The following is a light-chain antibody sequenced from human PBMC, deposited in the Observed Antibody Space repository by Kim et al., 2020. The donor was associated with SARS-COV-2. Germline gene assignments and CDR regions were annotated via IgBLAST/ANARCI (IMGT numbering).Light chain of an antibody. CDR3: QAWDSSTVV. CDR1: KLGDKY. Sequence: SYELTQPPSVSVSPGQTASITCSGDKLGDKYACWYQQKPGQSPVVVIYQDSKRPSGIPERFSGSNSGNTATLTISGTQAMGEADYYCQAWDSSTVVFGGGTQLTVL. J-gene: IGLJ2*01. V-gene: IGLV3-1*01. CDR2: QDS.